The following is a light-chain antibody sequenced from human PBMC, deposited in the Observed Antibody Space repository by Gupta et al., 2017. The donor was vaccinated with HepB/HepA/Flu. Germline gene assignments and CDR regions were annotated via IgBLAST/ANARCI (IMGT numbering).Light chain of an antibody. CDR1: SSDVGGSTY. J-gene: IGLJ3*02. CDR3: CSYTSSSDTWWV. CDR2: DVS. V-gene: IGLV2-14*01. Sequence: SALTQPASVSGSPAQSITIPCTGTSSDVGGSTYVSWYQPHPGKAHKLMIYDVSNRPSGDSNPVSFSNSGTAAALTITGPQAEDEADYYYCSYTSSSDTWWVFGGGTKLTGL.